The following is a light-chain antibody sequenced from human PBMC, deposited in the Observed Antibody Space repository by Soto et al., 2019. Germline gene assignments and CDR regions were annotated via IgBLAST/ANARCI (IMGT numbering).Light chain of an antibody. V-gene: IGLV2-8*01. J-gene: IGLJ1*01. CDR2: EVN. CDR1: RSDVGGCKF. Sequence: QSALTQPPSASGSPGQSVTITWTGTRSDVGGCKFVSWYQQYPGKAPQLIIYEVNKRPSGVPDRFSDSKSGNTASLTVSGLQAEDEADYYCSSCAGSNNPYVFGTGTKLTVL. CDR3: SSCAGSNNPYV.